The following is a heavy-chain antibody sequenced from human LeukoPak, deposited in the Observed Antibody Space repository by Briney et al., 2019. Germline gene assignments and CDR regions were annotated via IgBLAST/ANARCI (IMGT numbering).Heavy chain of an antibody. CDR1: GFTFSNYG. CDR3: ARGDAFDI. J-gene: IGHJ3*02. V-gene: IGHV3-21*01. Sequence: GGSLRLSCAASGFTFSNYGMNWVRQAPGKGLEWVSSISSSSGFIYYADSVKGRFTISRDNAKNSLYLQMNSLRAEDTAVYYCARGDAFDIWGQGTMVTVSS. CDR2: ISSSSGFI.